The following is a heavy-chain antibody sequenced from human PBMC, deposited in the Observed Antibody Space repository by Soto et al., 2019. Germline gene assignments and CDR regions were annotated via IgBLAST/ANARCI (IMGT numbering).Heavy chain of an antibody. CDR2: INPDGSTT. CDR1: GFTFSSYW. Sequence: SLRLSCAASGFTFSSYWMHWVRQAPGKGLVWVSRINPDGSTTSYADSVKGRFTISRDSAKDTLYLQMNSLRAEDTAVYYCARVAIGSYYFEYWGQGTLVTVSS. CDR3: ARVAIGSYYFEY. D-gene: IGHD3-10*01. V-gene: IGHV3-74*01. J-gene: IGHJ4*02.